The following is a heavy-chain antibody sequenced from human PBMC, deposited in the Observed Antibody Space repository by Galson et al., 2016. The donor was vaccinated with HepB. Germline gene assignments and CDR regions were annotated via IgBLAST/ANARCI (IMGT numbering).Heavy chain of an antibody. V-gene: IGHV3-30*04. CDR2: ISHDGHNE. CDR1: GFNFSGYA. D-gene: IGHD7-27*01. J-gene: IGHJ5*01. Sequence: SLRLSCAASGFNFSGYAMHWVRQAPGKGLEWVSLISHDGHNEHLIDSVEGRFTLSRDNSKSILYLQMDRLRPEDTATYYCAHLTIWEKWSVPWGQGTLVIVSS. CDR3: AHLTIWEKWSVP.